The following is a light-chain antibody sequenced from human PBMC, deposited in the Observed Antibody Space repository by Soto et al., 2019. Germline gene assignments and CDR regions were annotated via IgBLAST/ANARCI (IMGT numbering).Light chain of an antibody. Sequence: EIVLTQSPGTLSLSPGERATLSCRASQSVSNNYLAWYQQKPGQAPRLLIYGASSRATGIPDRFSGSGSGTDFTLTISRLEPEDFAVYYCQQYGSSPLTFGGGTKVDI. CDR3: QQYGSSPLT. V-gene: IGKV3-20*01. J-gene: IGKJ4*01. CDR2: GAS. CDR1: QSVSNNY.